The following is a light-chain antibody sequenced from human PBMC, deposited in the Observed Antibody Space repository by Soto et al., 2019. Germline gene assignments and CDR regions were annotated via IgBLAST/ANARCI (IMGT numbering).Light chain of an antibody. J-gene: IGLJ1*01. Sequence: QSVLTQPASVSGSPGQSIAISCTGSSSDVGGYNYVSWYQQHPGKAPQLIIYEVTNRPSGVSNRFSGSKSGNTASLTISGLQAEDEADYYCSSYISSSTRVFGTGTKVTVL. CDR1: SSDVGGYNY. CDR2: EVT. CDR3: SSYISSSTRV. V-gene: IGLV2-14*01.